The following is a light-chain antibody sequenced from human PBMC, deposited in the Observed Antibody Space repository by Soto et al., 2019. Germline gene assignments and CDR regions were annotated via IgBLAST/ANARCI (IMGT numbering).Light chain of an antibody. V-gene: IGKV1-27*01. J-gene: IGKJ3*01. CDR2: TAS. CDR3: QKYNSVPFT. CDR1: QAISNS. Sequence: DIQMTQFPSSLSASVGDRVTITCRASQAISNSLAWYQQKPGEVPKLLIYTASTLQSGVPSRFSGSGSGTDFTLTISSLQPEDVATYYCQKYNSVPFTFGPGTKVDLK.